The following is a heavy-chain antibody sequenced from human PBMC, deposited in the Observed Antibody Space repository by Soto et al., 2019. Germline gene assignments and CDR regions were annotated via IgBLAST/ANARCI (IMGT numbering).Heavy chain of an antibody. CDR2: SRNKANSYTT. CDR1: GFTFSDHY. J-gene: IGHJ3*02. V-gene: IGHV3-72*01. D-gene: IGHD6-19*01. CDR3: ARGIAVAPGAFDI. Sequence: GGSLRLSCAASGFTFSDHYMDWVRQAPGKGLEWVARSRNKANSYTTEYAAPVKGRVTISGDDSKNSLYLQMNSLKTEDTAVYYCARGIAVAPGAFDIWGQGTMVTVSS.